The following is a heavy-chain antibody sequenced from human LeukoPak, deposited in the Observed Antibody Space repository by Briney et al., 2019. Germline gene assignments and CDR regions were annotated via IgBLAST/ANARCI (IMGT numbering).Heavy chain of an antibody. J-gene: IGHJ4*02. CDR3: ARVWSGYYWFDY. CDR1: GYTFTSYG. Sequence: ASVKVSCKASGYTFTSYGISWVRQAPGQGLEWMGIINPSGGSTTYAQKFQGRVTMTRDTSTSTVYMELSSLRSEDTAVYYCARVWSGYYWFDYWGQGTLVTV. D-gene: IGHD3-3*01. V-gene: IGHV1-46*01. CDR2: INPSGGST.